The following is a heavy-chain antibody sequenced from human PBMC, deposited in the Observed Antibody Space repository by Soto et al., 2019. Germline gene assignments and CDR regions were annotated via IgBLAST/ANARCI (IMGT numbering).Heavy chain of an antibody. V-gene: IGHV3-30*18. CDR3: AKDRGSAWSAIFDY. CDR2: ISDDGVDK. D-gene: IGHD6-19*01. J-gene: IGHJ4*02. Sequence: QVQLVESGGGVVQPGRSLRLSCTVSGFTFRSYGMHWVRQAPGKGLEWVAIISDDGVDKYYVDSVEGRFTISRDNSNNTLYLQMNSLRAEDTGVYYCAKDRGSAWSAIFDYWGQGTLVTVSS. CDR1: GFTFRSYG.